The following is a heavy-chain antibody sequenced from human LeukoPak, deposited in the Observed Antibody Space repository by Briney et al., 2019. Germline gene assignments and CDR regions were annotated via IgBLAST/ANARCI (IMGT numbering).Heavy chain of an antibody. CDR3: ARQGDYERENWFDP. CDR1: GYTFTGYY. D-gene: IGHD4-17*01. Sequence: GASVKVSCKASGYTFTGYYMHWVRQAPGQGLEWMGRINPNSGGTNYAQKFQGGVTMTRDTSISTAYMELSSLRSEDTAVYYCARQGDYERENWFDPWGQGTLVTVSS. CDR2: INPNSGGT. J-gene: IGHJ5*02. V-gene: IGHV1-2*06.